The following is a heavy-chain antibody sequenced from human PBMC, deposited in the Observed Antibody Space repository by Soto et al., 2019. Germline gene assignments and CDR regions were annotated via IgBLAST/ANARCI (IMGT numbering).Heavy chain of an antibody. CDR3: ARLEGFYGMDV. CDR2: IYYSGST. D-gene: IGHD1-1*01. Sequence: CETTSINCPLSGRSIRSSSYYCGWIRQPPGQGLEWIGSIYYSGSTYDNRFLKRRVTISVDTSKNHFSLKLSSVTAADTAVYYCARLEGFYGMDVWGQGTTVTVSS. V-gene: IGHV4-39*01. CDR1: GRSIRSSSYY. J-gene: IGHJ6*02.